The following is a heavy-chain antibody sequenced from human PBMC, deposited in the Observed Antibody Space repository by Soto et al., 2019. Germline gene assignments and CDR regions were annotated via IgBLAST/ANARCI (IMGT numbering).Heavy chain of an antibody. CDR1: GFSLSNARMG. V-gene: IGHV2-26*01. D-gene: IGHD5-18*01. CDR3: AYVDTAKVGAFDI. CDR2: IFSNDEK. Sequence: QVTLKESGPVLVKPTETLTLTCTVSGFSLSNARMGVRWIRQPPGKALEWIAHIFSNDEKSYSTTLKSRLTIYKATAKSQVVLTMTNIDPVDTATDDCAYVDTAKVGAFDIWGQETMVTVSS. J-gene: IGHJ3*02.